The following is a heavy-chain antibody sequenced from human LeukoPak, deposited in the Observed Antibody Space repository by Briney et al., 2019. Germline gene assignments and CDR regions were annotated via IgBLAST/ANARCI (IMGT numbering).Heavy chain of an antibody. J-gene: IGHJ4*02. Sequence: GVSRRLSCAASGLIFTNYTMTWVRQAPGKGLEWVSAISGSGDTTSYADSVKGRFAISRDNSKNTLYLQMNSLRAEDTAVYYCAKDNGLGSFYVSDYWGQGALVTVSS. CDR2: ISGSGDTT. CDR1: GLIFTNYT. D-gene: IGHD3-10*01. V-gene: IGHV3-23*01. CDR3: AKDNGLGSFYVSDY.